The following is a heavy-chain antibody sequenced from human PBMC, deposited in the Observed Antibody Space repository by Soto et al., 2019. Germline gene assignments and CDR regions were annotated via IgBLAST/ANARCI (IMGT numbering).Heavy chain of an antibody. CDR3: ARRTTGFPNWIDP. V-gene: IGHV4-39*01. J-gene: IGHJ5*02. D-gene: IGHD2-2*01. CDR1: GGSTSSSTYS. CDR2: IYNSGV. Sequence: SETLSLTCTVSGGSTSSSTYSWGWIRQPPGKGLEWIGSIYNSGVDYNPSLKSRVTISVDTSKTQFSLRLTSVTAADTALYYCARRTTGFPNWIDPWGQGSMVTVSS.